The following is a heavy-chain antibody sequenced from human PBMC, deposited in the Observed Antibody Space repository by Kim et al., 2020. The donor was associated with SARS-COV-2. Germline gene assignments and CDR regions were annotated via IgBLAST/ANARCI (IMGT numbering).Heavy chain of an antibody. D-gene: IGHD4-17*01. CDR1: GFSFRNFA. CDR2: TTGSEGDT. J-gene: IGHJ6*03. CDR3: VKEMYSSSWNSYGDYDFYMDV. V-gene: IGHV3-23*01. Sequence: GGSLRLSCVASGFSFRNFAMSWVRQAPGKGLEWVSTTTGSEGDTYNADSVRGRFTISRDNSKNTVYLQMHSLRAEDTAVYYCVKEMYSSSWNSYGDYDFYMDVWGKGTAVTVSS.